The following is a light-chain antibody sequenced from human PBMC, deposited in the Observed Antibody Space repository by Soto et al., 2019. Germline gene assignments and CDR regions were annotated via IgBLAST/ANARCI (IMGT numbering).Light chain of an antibody. CDR1: SSDVGGYNY. Sequence: QSVLTQPRSVSGSPGQSVTISCTGTSSDVGGYNYVSWYQQHPGKAPKVMIYDVSKRPSGVTDRFSGSKSGNTASLTISGIQAEDEADYYCCSYAGSYTWVFGGGTKLTVL. V-gene: IGLV2-11*01. CDR2: DVS. CDR3: CSYAGSYTWV. J-gene: IGLJ3*02.